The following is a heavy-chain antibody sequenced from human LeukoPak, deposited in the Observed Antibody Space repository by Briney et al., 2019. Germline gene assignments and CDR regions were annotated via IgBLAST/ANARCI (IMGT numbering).Heavy chain of an antibody. Sequence: PSETLSLTCTVSGGSISSSSYYWGWIRQPPGKGLEWIGSIYYSGSTNYNPSLKSRVTISVDTSKNQFSLKLSSVTAADTAVYYCARDAGYSSSWGYFDYWGQGTLVTVSS. V-gene: IGHV4-39*07. CDR2: IYYSGST. D-gene: IGHD6-13*01. CDR3: ARDAGYSSSWGYFDY. CDR1: GGSISSSSYY. J-gene: IGHJ4*02.